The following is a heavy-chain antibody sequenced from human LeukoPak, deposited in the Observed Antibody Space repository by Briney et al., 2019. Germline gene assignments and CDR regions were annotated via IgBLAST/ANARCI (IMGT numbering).Heavy chain of an antibody. D-gene: IGHD5-18*01. Sequence: PGGSLRLSCVASGFTFSTYWMTWVRQAPGKGLEWVAVISYDGSSKYYADSVKGRFTISRDNSKNTLYLQMNSLRAEDTAVYYCARARSSYGYGDAFDIWGQGTMVTVSS. V-gene: IGHV3-30*03. CDR2: ISYDGSSK. CDR3: ARARSSYGYGDAFDI. J-gene: IGHJ3*02. CDR1: GFTFSTYW.